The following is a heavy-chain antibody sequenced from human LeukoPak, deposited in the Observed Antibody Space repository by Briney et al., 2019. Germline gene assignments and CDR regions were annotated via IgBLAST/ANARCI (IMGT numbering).Heavy chain of an antibody. Sequence: SETLSLTCTVSGGSVSSGSYYWSWIRQPPGKGLEWIGYIYYRGSTNYNPSLKSRVTISVDTSKNQFSLKLSSVTAADTAVYYCASKRPYYGFWSGYYPDAFDIWGQGTMVTVSS. J-gene: IGHJ3*02. CDR3: ASKRPYYGFWSGYYPDAFDI. CDR1: GGSVSSGSYY. CDR2: IYYRGST. V-gene: IGHV4-61*01. D-gene: IGHD3-3*01.